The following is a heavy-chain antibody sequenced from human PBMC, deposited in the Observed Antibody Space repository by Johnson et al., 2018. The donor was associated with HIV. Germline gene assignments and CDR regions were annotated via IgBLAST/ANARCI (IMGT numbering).Heavy chain of an antibody. CDR3: ARESASSGRYSGAFDF. D-gene: IGHD1-26*01. CDR1: GFTVSSNY. V-gene: IGHV3-53*01. CDR2: IYSGGTT. Sequence: VQLVESGGGLIQPGGSLRLSCAASGFTVSSNYMSWVRQAPGKGLEWVSVIYSGGTTYYADSVTGRFTISRDNSKNTLYLQMSSLRAEDTAVYYCARESASSGRYSGAFDFWGQGTMVTVSS. J-gene: IGHJ3*01.